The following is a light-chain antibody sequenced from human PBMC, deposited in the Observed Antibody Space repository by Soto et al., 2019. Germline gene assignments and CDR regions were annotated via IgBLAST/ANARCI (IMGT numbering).Light chain of an antibody. V-gene: IGKV1-5*01. CDR1: QSINSW. CDR3: QRYNAFSQT. CDR2: DSS. Sequence: PSTLSASVGDRVTITCRASQSINSWLAWYQQKPGKAPQVLIYDSSSLQTGVPSRFSGSGSGTEFTLTIDSLQPEDFATYYCQRYNAFSQTFGQGTKVDIK. J-gene: IGKJ1*01.